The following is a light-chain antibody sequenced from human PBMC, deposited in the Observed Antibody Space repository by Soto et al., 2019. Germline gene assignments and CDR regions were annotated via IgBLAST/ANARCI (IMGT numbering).Light chain of an antibody. CDR1: SSDVGGYNF. J-gene: IGLJ1*01. V-gene: IGLV2-14*01. CDR3: TSYTTDSTLV. Sequence: QSALTQPACVSGSPGQSITISCAGTSSDVGGYNFVSWYQHHPGKAPKLMIYEVSNRPSGVSNRFSASKSGNTASLTISGLQAEDEADYYCTSYTTDSTLVFGPGTKLTV. CDR2: EVS.